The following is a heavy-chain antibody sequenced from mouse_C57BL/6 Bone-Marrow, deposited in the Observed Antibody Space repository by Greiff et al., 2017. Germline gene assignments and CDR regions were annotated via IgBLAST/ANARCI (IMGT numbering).Heavy chain of an antibody. CDR1: GFTFSDYG. D-gene: IGHD1-1*01. V-gene: IGHV5-17*01. CDR3: ARGLYGSSLYFDV. CDR2: ISSGSSTI. J-gene: IGHJ1*03. Sequence: EVKLVESGGGLVKPGGSLKLSCAASGFTFSDYGMHWVRQAPEKGLEWVAYISSGSSTIYYADTVKGRFTISRDNAKNTLFLQMTSLRSEDTAMYYCARGLYGSSLYFDVWGTGTTVTVSS.